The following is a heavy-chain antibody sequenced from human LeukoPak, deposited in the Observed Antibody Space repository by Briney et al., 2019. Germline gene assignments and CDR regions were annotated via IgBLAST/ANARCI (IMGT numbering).Heavy chain of an antibody. CDR3: ARETRRITIFGVVHYYYYGMDV. CDR2: IIPIFGIA. V-gene: IGHV1-69*04. CDR1: GGTFSSYA. Sequence: ASVKVSCKASGGTFSSYAISWVRQAPGQGLEWMGRIIPIFGIANYAQKFQGRVTITADKSTSTAYMELSSLRSEDTAVYYCARETRRITIFGVVHYYYYGMDVWGQGTTVTVSS. D-gene: IGHD3-3*01. J-gene: IGHJ6*02.